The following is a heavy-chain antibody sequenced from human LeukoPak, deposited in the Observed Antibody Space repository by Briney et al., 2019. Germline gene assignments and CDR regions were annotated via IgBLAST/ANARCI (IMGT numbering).Heavy chain of an antibody. Sequence: PGGPLRLSCAASGFTFSSYSMNWVRQAPGKGLEWVSSISSSSSYIYYADSVKGRFTISRDNAKNSLYLQMNSLRAEDTAVYYCARVRLATSYYFDYWGQGTLVTVSS. V-gene: IGHV3-21*01. CDR2: ISSSSSYI. D-gene: IGHD3-16*01. J-gene: IGHJ4*02. CDR3: ARVRLATSYYFDY. CDR1: GFTFSSYS.